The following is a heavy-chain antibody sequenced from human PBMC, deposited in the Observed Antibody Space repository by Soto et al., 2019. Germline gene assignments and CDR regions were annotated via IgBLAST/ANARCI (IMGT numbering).Heavy chain of an antibody. CDR1: AFTFSGDA. V-gene: IGHV3-30*04. D-gene: IGHD6-13*01. CDR3: ARASGSSWWDFDY. CDR2: ISYDGSNK. J-gene: IGHJ4*02. Sequence: GGSLGLSCAASAFTFSGDAMHWGRPAPDWGLEWVAVISYDGSNKYYADSVKGRFTISRVNSESTLFLLINSLLAEDTAVYSCARASGSSWWDFDYWGQGTLVNVSS.